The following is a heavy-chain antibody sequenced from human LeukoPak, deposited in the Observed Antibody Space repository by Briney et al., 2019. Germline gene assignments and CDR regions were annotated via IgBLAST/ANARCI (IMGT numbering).Heavy chain of an antibody. Sequence: SETLSLTCTVSGGSISSSSYYWGWIRQPPGKGLEWIGSIYYSGSTYYNPSLKSRVTISVDTSKNQFSRKLSSVTAADTAVYYCARTYYYDSSGYRSPPDYWGQGTLVTVSS. CDR3: ARTYYYDSSGYRSPPDY. J-gene: IGHJ4*02. V-gene: IGHV4-39*07. D-gene: IGHD3-22*01. CDR1: GGSISSSSYY. CDR2: IYYSGST.